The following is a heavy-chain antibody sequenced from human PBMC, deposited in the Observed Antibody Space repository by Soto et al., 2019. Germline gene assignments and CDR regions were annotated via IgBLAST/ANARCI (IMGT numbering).Heavy chain of an antibody. V-gene: IGHV3-72*01. J-gene: IGHJ4*02. CDR2: SRNEAKSYST. D-gene: IGHD1-26*01. CDR1: GFTFSEHY. CDR3: SRMAGG. Sequence: EEQLVESGGGLVQPGGSLTLSCAASGFTFSEHYMEWVRQAPGKGLEWVARSRNEAKSYSTDYAASVKGRFTVSRDLSMNSLYLQMNNLKTEDTAVYYCSRMAGGWGQGTLVTVSS.